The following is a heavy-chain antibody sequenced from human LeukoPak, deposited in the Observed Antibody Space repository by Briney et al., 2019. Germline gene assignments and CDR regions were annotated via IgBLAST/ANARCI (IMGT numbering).Heavy chain of an antibody. CDR1: GFTFSTYA. V-gene: IGHV3-23*01. CDR2: ISSSGGNT. J-gene: IGHJ5*01. CDR3: AKGYSSPFDS. D-gene: IGHD6-13*01. Sequence: PGGSLRLSCAASGFTFSTYAMSWVRQAPGKGLQWVSSISSSGGNTYYADSVKGRFTISRDNSKSTLYLQMNSLRAEDTAVYYCAKGYSSPFDSWGQGTLVTVSS.